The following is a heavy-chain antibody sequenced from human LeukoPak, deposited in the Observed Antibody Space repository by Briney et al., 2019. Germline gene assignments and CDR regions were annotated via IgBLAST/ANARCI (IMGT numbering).Heavy chain of an antibody. V-gene: IGHV4-39*01. CDR3: AGGPDGYNAVFDY. CDR1: GDSISSSSYY. J-gene: IGHJ4*02. D-gene: IGHD5-24*01. Sequence: SETLSLTCTVSGDSISSSSYYWGWIRQPPGTGLEWIGSIYYTGYTYDNPSLRSRITMSVDTPKNQFSLQLSSVTAADTAVYYCAGGPDGYNAVFDYWGQGTLVTVSS. CDR2: IYYTGYT.